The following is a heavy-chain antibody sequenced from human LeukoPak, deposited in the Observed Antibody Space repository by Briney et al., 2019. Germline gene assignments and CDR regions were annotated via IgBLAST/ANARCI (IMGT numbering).Heavy chain of an antibody. V-gene: IGHV4-61*01. CDR3: ARWYRMDCDTTSCYKSYTGLDV. CDR1: GVSVTINNYY. D-gene: IGHD2-2*02. J-gene: IGHJ6*01. CDR2: VFSSGLT. Sequence: PSETLSLTCTVSGVSVTINNYYWTWIRQPPGKGPEWIGYVFSSGLTKFSPSLWNRVAISVDTSTNKISLKLVSVTSADTAAYYCARWYRMDCDTTSCYKSYTGLDVWGPGTTVTVSS.